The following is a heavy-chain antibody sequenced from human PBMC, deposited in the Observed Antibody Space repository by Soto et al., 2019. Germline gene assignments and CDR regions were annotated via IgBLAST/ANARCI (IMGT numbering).Heavy chain of an antibody. Sequence: GGSLILSCAASGLIFSDYAMSWVRQAPGKGLECVACISGSGGDTFYADSVKGRFTISRDNSKNTLSLHMNSLRVDDTAVYFCAKDRLGIVGPVDYWGQGTLVTVSS. CDR2: ISGSGGDT. J-gene: IGHJ4*02. D-gene: IGHD1-26*01. CDR1: GLIFSDYA. CDR3: AKDRLGIVGPVDY. V-gene: IGHV3-23*01.